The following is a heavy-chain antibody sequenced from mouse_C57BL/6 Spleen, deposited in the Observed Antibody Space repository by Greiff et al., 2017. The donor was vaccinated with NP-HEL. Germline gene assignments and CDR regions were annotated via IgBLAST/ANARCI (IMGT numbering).Heavy chain of an antibody. Sequence: EVKVVESGGGLVKPGGSLKLSCAASGFTFSDYGMHWVRQAPEKGLEWVAYISSGSSTIYYADTVKGRFTISRDNAKNTLFLQMTSLRSEDTAMYYCENGKKNPFWYFDVWGTGTTVTVSS. CDR3: ENGKKNPFWYFDV. V-gene: IGHV5-17*01. D-gene: IGHD2-1*01. CDR1: GFTFSDYG. J-gene: IGHJ1*03. CDR2: ISSGSSTI.